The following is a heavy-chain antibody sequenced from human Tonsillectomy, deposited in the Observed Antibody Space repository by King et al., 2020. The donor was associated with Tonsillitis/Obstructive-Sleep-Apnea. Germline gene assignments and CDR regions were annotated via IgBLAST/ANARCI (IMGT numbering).Heavy chain of an antibody. V-gene: IGHV4-59*01. D-gene: IGHD5-12*01. Sequence: VQLQESGPGLVKPSETLSLTCTVSGGSISSYYWSWIRQPPGKGLEWIGYIYYSGSTNYNPSLKSGVTISVDTSKNQFSLKLRSVTAADTAVYYCARGDSGYDYFDYWGQGTLVTVSS. CDR2: IYYSGST. CDR3: ARGDSGYDYFDY. J-gene: IGHJ4*02. CDR1: GGSISSYY.